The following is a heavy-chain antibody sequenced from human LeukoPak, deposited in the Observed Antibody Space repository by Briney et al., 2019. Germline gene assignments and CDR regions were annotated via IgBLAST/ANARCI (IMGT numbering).Heavy chain of an antibody. CDR3: ARGSTPTNFDY. Sequence: GGSLKLSCAASGFTFSSSGMHWVRQAPGKGLEWVAIIWYDGKNKDYGDSVKGRFTISRDNYKNILYLQMNSLRAEDTAVHYCARGSTPTNFDYWGQGTLVTVSS. CDR2: IWYDGKNK. D-gene: IGHD2-2*01. J-gene: IGHJ4*02. CDR1: GFTFSSSG. V-gene: IGHV3-33*01.